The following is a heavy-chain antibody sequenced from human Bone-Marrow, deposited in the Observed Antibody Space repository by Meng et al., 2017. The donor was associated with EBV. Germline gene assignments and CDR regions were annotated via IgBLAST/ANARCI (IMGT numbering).Heavy chain of an antibody. CDR2: IGEKGNT. D-gene: IGHD1-26*01. Sequence: VQVVESGGGVVQPGRSLRLSCVAFLQAPGKGLQWVSTIGEKGNTYYTDSVKGRFTISRDKSKNTLYLQMSSLKVEDTAVYYCVKKIEVGVTSGFDYWGQGTLVTVAS. CDR3: VKKIEVGVTSGFDY. V-gene: IGHV3-23*04. CDR1: LQ. J-gene: IGHJ4*02.